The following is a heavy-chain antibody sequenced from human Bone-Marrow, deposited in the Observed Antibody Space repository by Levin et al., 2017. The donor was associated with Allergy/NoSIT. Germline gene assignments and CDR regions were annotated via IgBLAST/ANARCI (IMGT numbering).Heavy chain of an antibody. CDR2: IYPGDSDT. V-gene: IGHV5-51*01. CDR3: ARRGVFEDYDSSGYPLAEYFQH. J-gene: IGHJ1*01. D-gene: IGHD3-22*01. Sequence: KVSCKGSGYSFTSYWIGWVRQMPGKGLEWMGIIYPGDSDTRYSPSFQGQVTISADKSISTAYLQWSSLKASDTAMYYCARRGVFEDYDSSGYPLAEYFQHWGQGTLVTVSS. CDR1: GYSFTSYW.